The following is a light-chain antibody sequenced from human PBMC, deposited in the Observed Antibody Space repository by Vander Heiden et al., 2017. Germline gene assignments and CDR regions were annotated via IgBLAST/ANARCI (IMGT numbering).Light chain of an antibody. V-gene: IGLV2-18*01. J-gene: IGLJ3*02. CDR1: SSAVGSYNR. Sequence: QSALTQPPSLSGSPGQSVTISCTVASSAVGSYNRVSWYRQSPGTAPKIVIYEVSNRPSGVPDRFSGSRSGKTASLTISGHQAEDEGDYYCTLYTSSSSWVFGGGTKLTVL. CDR2: EVS. CDR3: TLYTSSSSWV.